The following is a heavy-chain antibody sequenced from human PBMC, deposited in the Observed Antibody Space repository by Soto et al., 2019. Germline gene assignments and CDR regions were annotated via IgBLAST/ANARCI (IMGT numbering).Heavy chain of an antibody. D-gene: IGHD5-18*01. CDR3: ARVGYDYFDY. V-gene: IGHV4-59*01. CDR2: IYYSGST. Sequence: KPSETLSLICTVSGGSISSYYWSWIRQPPGKGLEWIGYIYYSGSTNYNPSLKSRVTISVDTSKNQFSLKLSSVTAADTAVYYCARVGYDYFDYWGQGTLVTVSS. CDR1: GGSISSYY. J-gene: IGHJ4*02.